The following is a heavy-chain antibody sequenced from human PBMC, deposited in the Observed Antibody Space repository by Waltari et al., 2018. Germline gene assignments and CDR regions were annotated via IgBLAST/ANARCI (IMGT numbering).Heavy chain of an antibody. D-gene: IGHD3-16*01. Sequence: QVQLQESGPGLVKPSETLSLTCAVSGYSISSGYYWGWIRQPPGKGLEWIGSISHSGSTYYNPSLKSRVTISVDTSKNQFSLKLSSVTAADTAVYYCARWGKDDPFDYWGQGTLVTVSS. CDR1: GYSISSGYY. V-gene: IGHV4-38-2*01. CDR2: ISHSGST. J-gene: IGHJ4*02. CDR3: ARWGKDDPFDY.